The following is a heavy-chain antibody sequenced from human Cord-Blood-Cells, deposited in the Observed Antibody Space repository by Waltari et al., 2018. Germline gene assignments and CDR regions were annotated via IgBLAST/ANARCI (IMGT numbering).Heavy chain of an antibody. CDR3: ARARRDLDY. CDR2: INHSGST. J-gene: IGHJ4*02. D-gene: IGHD6-6*01. CDR1: GGSFSGYY. Sequence: QVQLQQWGAGLLKPSETLSLTCAVYGGSFSGYYWSWIRQPPGKGLEWIGEINHSGSTNYNPSLKRRVTISVDTSKDRFSLKLRSVTAAGTAVYYCARARRDLDYWGQGTLVTVSS. V-gene: IGHV4-34*01.